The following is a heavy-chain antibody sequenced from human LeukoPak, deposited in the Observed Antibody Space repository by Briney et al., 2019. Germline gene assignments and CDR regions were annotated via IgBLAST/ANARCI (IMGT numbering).Heavy chain of an antibody. Sequence: PSETLSLTCAVYGGSFGDYYWSWIRQPPGKGLEWIGSIYYSGSTYYNPSLKSRVTISVDTSKNQFSLKLSSVTAADTAVYYCARSRNYYYYAMDVWGQGTTVTVSS. CDR2: IYYSGST. J-gene: IGHJ6*02. CDR1: GGSFGDYY. CDR3: ARSRNYYYYAMDV. V-gene: IGHV4-34*01. D-gene: IGHD2-2*01.